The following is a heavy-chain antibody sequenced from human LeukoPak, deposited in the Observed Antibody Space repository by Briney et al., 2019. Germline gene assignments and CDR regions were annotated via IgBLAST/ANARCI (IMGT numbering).Heavy chain of an antibody. CDR3: ARHYYGSGIR. CDR2: IYYSGST. D-gene: IGHD3-10*01. Sequence: SETLSLTCTVSGGSISSYYWSWIRQPPGKGLEWIGYIYYSGSTNYNPSLKSRVTISVDTSKNQFSLKLCSVTAADTAVYYCARHYYGSGIRWGQGTLVTVSS. J-gene: IGHJ4*02. CDR1: GGSISSYY. V-gene: IGHV4-59*08.